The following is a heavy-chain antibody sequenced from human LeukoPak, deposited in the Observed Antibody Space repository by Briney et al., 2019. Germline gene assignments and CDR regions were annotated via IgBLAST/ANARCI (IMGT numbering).Heavy chain of an antibody. J-gene: IGHJ4*02. CDR1: GFTFDDYA. V-gene: IGHV3-43*02. Sequence: PGGSLRLSCAASGFTFDDYAVHWVRQAPGKGLEWVSLISGDGDSTYFADSVKGRFTISRDNSKNSLYLQMNSLRTGDTALYYCAKGGRSGTYYNRFDYWGQGALVTVSS. CDR3: AKGGRSGTYYNRFDY. D-gene: IGHD3-10*01. CDR2: ISGDGDST.